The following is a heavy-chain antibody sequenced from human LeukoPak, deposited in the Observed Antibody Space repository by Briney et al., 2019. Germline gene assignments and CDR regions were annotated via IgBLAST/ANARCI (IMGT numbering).Heavy chain of an antibody. J-gene: IGHJ4*02. CDR2: IKQDGSEK. D-gene: IGHD3-3*01. Sequence: GALRLSCAASGFTFSSYWMSWVRQAPGKGLEWVANIKQDGSEKYYVDSVKGRFTISRDNAKNSLYLQMNSLRAEDTAVYYCARDLPHLSRFLEWLQDYWGQGTLVTVSS. CDR3: ARDLPHLSRFLEWLQDY. CDR1: GFTFSSYW. V-gene: IGHV3-7*01.